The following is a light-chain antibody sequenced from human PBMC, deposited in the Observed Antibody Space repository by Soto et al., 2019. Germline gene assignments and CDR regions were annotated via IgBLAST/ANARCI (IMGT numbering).Light chain of an antibody. CDR3: QQYNTYPWR. J-gene: IGKJ1*01. V-gene: IGKV1-5*03. CDR1: ESVRSW. Sequence: DIQLTQSPSALSASIGDRVTITCRASESVRSWLVWYQQKAGKAPKFLIYKASTLESGVPSRFSGSGSGTEFTLTISSLQPEDFATYYCQQYNTYPWRFGQGTKV. CDR2: KAS.